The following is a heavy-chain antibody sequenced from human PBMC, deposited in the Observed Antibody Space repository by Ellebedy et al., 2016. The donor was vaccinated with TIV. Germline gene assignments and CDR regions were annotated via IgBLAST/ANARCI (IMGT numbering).Heavy chain of an antibody. CDR2: INTDTGNP. J-gene: IGHJ4*02. V-gene: IGHV7-4-1*02. Sequence: AASVKVSCKASGYIVTNHAIHWVRQAPGQGLEWMGWINTDTGNPTYAQDFTGRFVFSLDTSVSTAYLEISSLKAEDTAMYFCVRDRRGAGPSQFGVDFWGQGTLVTVSS. D-gene: IGHD3-10*01. CDR1: GYIVTNHA. CDR3: VRDRRGAGPSQFGVDF.